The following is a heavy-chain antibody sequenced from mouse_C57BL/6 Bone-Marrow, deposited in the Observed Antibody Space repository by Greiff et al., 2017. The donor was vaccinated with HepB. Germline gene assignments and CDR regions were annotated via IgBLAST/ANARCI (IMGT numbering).Heavy chain of an antibody. V-gene: IGHV1-82*01. CDR3: ADGVTTDFDY. D-gene: IGHD1-1*01. Sequence: QVQLQQPGAELVKPGASVKISCKASGYAFSSSWMNWVKQRPGKGLEWIGRIYPGDGDTNYNGKFKGKATLTADKSSSTAYMQLSSLTSEDSAVYFCADGVTTDFDYWGQGTTLTVSS. CDR1: GYAFSSSW. J-gene: IGHJ2*01. CDR2: IYPGDGDT.